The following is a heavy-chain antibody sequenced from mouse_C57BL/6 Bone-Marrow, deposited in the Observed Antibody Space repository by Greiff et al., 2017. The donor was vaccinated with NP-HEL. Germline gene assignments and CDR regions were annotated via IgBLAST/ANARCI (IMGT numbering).Heavy chain of an antibody. CDR2: ISYDGSN. CDR1: GYSITSGYY. V-gene: IGHV3-6*01. J-gene: IGHJ2*01. D-gene: IGHD4-1*01. CDR3: ARVDWDGDYFDY. Sequence: ESGPGLVKPSQSLSLTCSVTGYSITSGYYWNWIRQFPGNKLEWMGYISYDGSNNYNPSLKNRISITRDTSKNQFFLKWNSVTTEDTATYYCARVDWDGDYFDYWGQGTTLTVSS.